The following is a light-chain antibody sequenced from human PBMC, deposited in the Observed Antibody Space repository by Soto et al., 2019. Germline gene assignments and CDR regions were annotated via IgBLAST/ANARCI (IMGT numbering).Light chain of an antibody. CDR2: DAS. CDR3: QQRSNWRST. J-gene: IGKJ4*01. Sequence: EIVLTQFPATLSLSPGERATLSCRASQSVSTYVAWYQQKPGQAPRLLIYDASTRATGIPARFSGGGSGTDFTLTISNLETEDIGVYFCQQRSNWRSTFGGGTKVEIK. V-gene: IGKV3-11*01. CDR1: QSVSTY.